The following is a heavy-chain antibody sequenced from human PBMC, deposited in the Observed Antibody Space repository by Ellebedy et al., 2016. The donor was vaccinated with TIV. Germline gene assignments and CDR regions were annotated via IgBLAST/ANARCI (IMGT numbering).Heavy chain of an antibody. D-gene: IGHD2-21*01. Sequence: PGGSLRLSCAASGFTFSSYDMHWVGQGTGKGLEWVSAIGTAGDTYYPGSVKGRFTISRENAKNSLYLQITSLRAEDTAVYYCARVRFGDTAVDYWGQGTLVTVSS. CDR3: ARVRFGDTAVDY. J-gene: IGHJ4*03. CDR2: IGTAGDT. V-gene: IGHV3-13*01. CDR1: GFTFSSYD.